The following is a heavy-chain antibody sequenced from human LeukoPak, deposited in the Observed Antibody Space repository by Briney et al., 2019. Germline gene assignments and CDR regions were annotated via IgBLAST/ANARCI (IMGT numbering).Heavy chain of an antibody. V-gene: IGHV3-30*02. D-gene: IGHD1-7*01. CDR1: GFTFSSYG. Sequence: PGGSLRLSCAASGFTFSSYGMHWVRQAPGKGLEWVAFIRYDGSNKYYADSVKGRFTISRDNAKNSLYLQMNSLRAEDTAMYYCARDESKLELHYYYYYMDVWGKGTTVTVSS. J-gene: IGHJ6*03. CDR2: IRYDGSNK. CDR3: ARDESKLELHYYYYYMDV.